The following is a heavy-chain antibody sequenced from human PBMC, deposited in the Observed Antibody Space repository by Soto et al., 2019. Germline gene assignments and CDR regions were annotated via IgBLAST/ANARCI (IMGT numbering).Heavy chain of an antibody. CDR2: ISSSGSAI. CDR3: ARDLIGTDYNYGMDV. CDR1: GFTFSDYY. V-gene: IGHV3-11*01. J-gene: IGHJ6*02. D-gene: IGHD3-16*01. Sequence: GGSLRLSCAASGFTFSDYYMSWIRQAPGKGLEWVSYISSSGSAIYYADSVKGRFTISRDNAKNSLYLQMNSPRAEDTAVYYCARDLIGTDYNYGMDVWGQGTTVTVSS.